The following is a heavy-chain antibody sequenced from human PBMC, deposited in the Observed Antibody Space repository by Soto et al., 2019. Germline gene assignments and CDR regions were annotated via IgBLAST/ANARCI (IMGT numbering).Heavy chain of an antibody. D-gene: IGHD2-15*01. V-gene: IGHV3-23*01. CDR1: GFTFSSYA. Sequence: EVLLLESGGGLVQPGGSLRLSCAASGFTFSSYAMSWVRQAPGKGLEWVSTISDSGVETHYADSVRGRFTISRDNSKNTLYLQMTSLRAGDTAVYYCVRDRIIILAVHLNWGQGTQVTVSS. J-gene: IGHJ4*02. CDR3: VRDRIIILAVHLN. CDR2: ISDSGVET.